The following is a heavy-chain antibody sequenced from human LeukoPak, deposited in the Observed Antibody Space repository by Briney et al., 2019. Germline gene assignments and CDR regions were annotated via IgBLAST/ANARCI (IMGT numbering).Heavy chain of an antibody. CDR1: GFTFSSYG. V-gene: IGHV3-49*04. Sequence: GGSLRLSCAASGFTFSSYGMTWVRQAPGKGLEWVGFIASKTYGGTAEYAASVKGRFTISRDDSKSIAYLQMNSLKTEDTAVYFCSRDQTPYYWGQGTLVTVSS. CDR3: SRDQTPYY. CDR2: IASKTYGGTA. J-gene: IGHJ4*02.